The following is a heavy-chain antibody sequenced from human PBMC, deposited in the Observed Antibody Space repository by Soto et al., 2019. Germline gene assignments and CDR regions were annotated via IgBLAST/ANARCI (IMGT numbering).Heavy chain of an antibody. CDR3: ARDLYYYDSSGHYYKRLFQH. D-gene: IGHD3-22*01. V-gene: IGHV1-3*01. CDR1: GYTFTSYA. J-gene: IGHJ1*01. CDR2: INAGNGNT. Sequence: ASVKVSCKASGYTFTSYAMHWVRQAPGQRLEWMGWINAGNGNTKYSQKFQGRVTITRDTSASTAYMELSSLRSEDTAVYYCARDLYYYDSSGHYYKRLFQHWGQGTLVTVSS.